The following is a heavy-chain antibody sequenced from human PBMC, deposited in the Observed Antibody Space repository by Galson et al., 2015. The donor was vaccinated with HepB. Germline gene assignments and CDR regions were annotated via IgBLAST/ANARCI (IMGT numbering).Heavy chain of an antibody. Sequence: SLRLSCAASGFTFDDYAMHWVRQAPGKGLEWVSGISWNSGSIGYADSVKGRLTISRDKSKNTLSLQMNGLTAVDTAVYYCVRDRGVGLVPRDICYYGMDVWGQGTPVTVS. CDR2: ISWNSGSI. CDR1: GFTFDDYA. D-gene: IGHD6-19*01. V-gene: IGHV3-9*01. J-gene: IGHJ6*02. CDR3: VRDRGVGLVPRDICYYGMDV.